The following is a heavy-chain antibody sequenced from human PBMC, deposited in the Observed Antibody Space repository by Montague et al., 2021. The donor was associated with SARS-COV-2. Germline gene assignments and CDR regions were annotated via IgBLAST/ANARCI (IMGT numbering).Heavy chain of an antibody. J-gene: IGHJ5*02. D-gene: IGHD4-17*01. CDR1: GGSISSYY. V-gene: IGHV4-59*01. Sequence: SETLSLTCTVSGGSISSYYWSWIRQPPGKGLEWIGYVNYGGSTNYNPSLKSGVSISQDTSKNQFSLRLNSVTAADTAVYYCARAVTTGIGGFDPWGQGTLVTVSS. CDR3: ARAVTTGIGGFDP. CDR2: VNYGGST.